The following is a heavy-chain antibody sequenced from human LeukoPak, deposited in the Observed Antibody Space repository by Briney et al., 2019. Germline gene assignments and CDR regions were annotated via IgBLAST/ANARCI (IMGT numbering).Heavy chain of an antibody. CDR2: IYYSGST. CDR3: ARTGPNPRIAAASNAFDI. Sequence: SETLSLTCTVSGGSISSSSYYWGWIRQPPGKGLEWIGSIYYSGSTYYNPSLKSRVTISVDTSKNQFSLKLSSVTAADTAVYYCARTGPNPRIAAASNAFDIWGQGTMVTVSS. CDR1: GGSISSSSYY. V-gene: IGHV4-39*01. D-gene: IGHD6-13*01. J-gene: IGHJ3*02.